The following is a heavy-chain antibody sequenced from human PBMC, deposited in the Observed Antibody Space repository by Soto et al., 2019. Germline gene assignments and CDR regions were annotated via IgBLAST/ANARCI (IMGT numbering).Heavy chain of an antibody. CDR1: GFTVSSNY. CDR3: ASDRNTLLGMDV. J-gene: IGHJ6*02. Sequence: EVQLVESGVGLVQPGGSLRLSCAASGFTVSSNYMSGVHQAPGKEQEWVSVIYSGDSTYYADTVKGRFSISRDNSKSTRYLQLNSPRAEDTAVYYCASDRNTLLGMDVCCHGTTVTVSS. V-gene: IGHV3-66*01. CDR2: IYSGDST.